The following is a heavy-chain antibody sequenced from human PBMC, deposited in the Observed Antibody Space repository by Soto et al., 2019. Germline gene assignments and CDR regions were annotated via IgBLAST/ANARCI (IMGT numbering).Heavy chain of an antibody. CDR3: ARNNTVFPFLGLLIPGHWVDP. D-gene: IGHD3-3*01. J-gene: IGHJ5*02. V-gene: IGHV1-18*01. CDR2: ISAYNGNT. Sequence: ASVKVSCKASGYTFTSYGISWVRQAPGQGLEWMGWISAYNGNTNYAQKLQGRVTMTTDTSTSTAYMELRSLRSDDTAVYYCARNNTVFPFLGLLIPGHWVDPWGQGTLVTVSS. CDR1: GYTFTSYG.